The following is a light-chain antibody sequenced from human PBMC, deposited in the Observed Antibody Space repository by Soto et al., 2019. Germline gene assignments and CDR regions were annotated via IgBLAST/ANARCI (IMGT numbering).Light chain of an antibody. Sequence: DIEMTQSPSTLSASVGDRVTITSRASQSISSWLAWYQQKPGKAPKLLIYDASSLESGVPSRFSGSGSGTEFTLTISSLQPDDFATYYCQQYNSYSPWTFGQGTKADI. CDR3: QQYNSYSPWT. CDR2: DAS. CDR1: QSISSW. V-gene: IGKV1-5*01. J-gene: IGKJ1*01.